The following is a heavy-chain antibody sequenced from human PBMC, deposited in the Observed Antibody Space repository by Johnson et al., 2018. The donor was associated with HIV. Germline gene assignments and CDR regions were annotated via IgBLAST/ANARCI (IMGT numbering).Heavy chain of an antibody. J-gene: IGHJ3*02. Sequence: EVQLVESGGGLVQPGGSLRLSCAASGFTFSSYAMSWVRQAPGKGLEWVSAISGCGGSTYYADAVKGQLPSSRDSSKNTLFQQMNSLRAEDTAVYYCARVGTFVVPTARDDGFDIWGQGTMVTVSS. CDR3: ARVGTFVVPTARDDGFDI. D-gene: IGHD2-2*01. CDR2: ISGCGGST. CDR1: GFTFSSYA. V-gene: IGHV3-23*04.